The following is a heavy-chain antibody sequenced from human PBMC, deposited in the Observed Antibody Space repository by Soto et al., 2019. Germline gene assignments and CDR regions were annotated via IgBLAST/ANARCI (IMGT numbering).Heavy chain of an antibody. D-gene: IGHD4-17*01. V-gene: IGHV3-15*01. J-gene: IGHJ4*02. CDR3: TADYGGNPYD. CDR2: IKSKADGGTT. CDR1: GFTFTNAW. Sequence: EVQLVESGGGLVKPGGSLRLSCAASGFTFTNAWMTWVRQAPGKGLEWVGRIKSKADGGTTDYAAPVQGRFTISRDDSKNTLYLQMSSLKTDDTAVYYCTADYGGNPYDWGQGTLVTVSS.